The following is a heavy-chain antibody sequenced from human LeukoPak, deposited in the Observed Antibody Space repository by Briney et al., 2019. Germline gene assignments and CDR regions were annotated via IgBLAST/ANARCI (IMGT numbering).Heavy chain of an antibody. CDR2: MYRGGGA. J-gene: IGHJ5*02. CDR1: GFTFSDHY. CDR3: AKDRGNIVVVTAISWFDP. D-gene: IGHD2-21*02. V-gene: IGHV3-66*01. Sequence: GGSLRLSCAASGFTFSDHYMDWVRQAPGKGLEWVSVMYRGGGAYYADSVRGRFTVSRDNSKNTMYLQMNSLRAEDTAVYYCAKDRGNIVVVTAISWFDPWGQGTLVTVSS.